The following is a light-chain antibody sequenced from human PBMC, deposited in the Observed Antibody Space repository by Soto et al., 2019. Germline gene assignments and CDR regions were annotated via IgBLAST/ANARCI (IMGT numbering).Light chain of an antibody. V-gene: IGLV1-40*01. CDR2: GNS. J-gene: IGLJ1*01. CDR3: ASSDRSLSARYV. Sequence: QSVLTQPPSVSGAPGQRVTISCTGSSSNIGAGYDVHWYQQLPGTAPKLLIYGNSNRPSGVPDRFSGSKSGTSASLAITGLQAEDDAVYYTASSDRSLSARYVSGTGNNVHVL. CDR1: SSNIGAGYD.